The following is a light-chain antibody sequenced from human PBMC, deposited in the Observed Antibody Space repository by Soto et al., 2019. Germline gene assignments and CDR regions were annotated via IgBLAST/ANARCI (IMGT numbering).Light chain of an antibody. Sequence: QSVLTQPPSASGTPGQGVTISCSGSISNIGSNYVYWYQQLPGTAPKLLIYRNNQRPSGVPDRFSGSKSGTSASLAISGLRSDDEADYYCSSYTSTDTLVVFGTGTKVTVL. CDR1: ISNIGSNY. J-gene: IGLJ1*01. CDR2: RNN. CDR3: SSYTSTDTLVV. V-gene: IGLV1-47*01.